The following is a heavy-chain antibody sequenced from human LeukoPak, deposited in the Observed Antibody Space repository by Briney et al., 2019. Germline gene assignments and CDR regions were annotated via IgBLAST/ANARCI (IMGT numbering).Heavy chain of an antibody. CDR2: INHSGST. CDR3: ARGGGLRYFDWLYRY. V-gene: IGHV4-34*01. D-gene: IGHD3-9*01. Sequence: SETLSLTCAVYGGSFSGYYWSWIRQPPGKGLEWIGEINHSGSTNYNPSLKSRVTISVDTSKNQFSLKLSSVTAADTAVYYCARGGGLRYFDWLYRYWGQGTLVTVSS. J-gene: IGHJ4*02. CDR1: GGSFSGYY.